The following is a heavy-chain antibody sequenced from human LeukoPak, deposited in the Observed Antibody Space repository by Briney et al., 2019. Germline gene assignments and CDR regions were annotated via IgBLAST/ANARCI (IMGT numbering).Heavy chain of an antibody. J-gene: IGHJ4*02. CDR3: ARHSYCGGDCYTPYFDY. Sequence: GESLKISCKGSGYRFTSYWIGWVRQMPGKGLEWMGIIYPGDSDTRYSPSFQGQVTISADKSISTAYLQWSSLKASDTAMYYCARHSYCGGDCYTPYFDYWGQGTLVTVSS. V-gene: IGHV5-51*01. D-gene: IGHD2-21*02. CDR1: GYRFTSYW. CDR2: IYPGDSDT.